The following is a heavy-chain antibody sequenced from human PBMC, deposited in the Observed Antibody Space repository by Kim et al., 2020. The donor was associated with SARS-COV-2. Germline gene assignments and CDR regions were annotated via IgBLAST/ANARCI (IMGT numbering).Heavy chain of an antibody. D-gene: IGHD3-22*01. J-gene: IGHJ4*02. Sequence: ASVKVSCKASGYTFTGYYMHWVRQAPGQGLEWMGWINPNSGGTNYAQKFQGRVTMTRDTSISTAYMELSRLRSDDTAVYYCARDRDSSGYYYVGPGLDDYWGQGTLVTVSS. CDR3: ARDRDSSGYYYVGPGLDDY. V-gene: IGHV1-2*02. CDR1: GYTFTGYY. CDR2: INPNSGGT.